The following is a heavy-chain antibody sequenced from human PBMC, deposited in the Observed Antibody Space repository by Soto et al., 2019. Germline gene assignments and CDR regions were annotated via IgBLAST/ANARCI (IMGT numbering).Heavy chain of an antibody. CDR2: INPSGGST. J-gene: IGHJ2*01. D-gene: IGHD2-15*01. CDR3: ARDRSAVVKGYCYFDL. CDR1: GYTFSSYY. Sequence: QVQLVQSGAEVKKPGASVKVSCKASGYTFSSYYMHWVRQAPGEVLEWMGIINPSGGSTSYAQKFQGRVTMTRDTSTSTVYMELSSLRSEGTAVYYCARDRSAVVKGYCYFDLWGRGTPVTVSS. V-gene: IGHV1-46*01.